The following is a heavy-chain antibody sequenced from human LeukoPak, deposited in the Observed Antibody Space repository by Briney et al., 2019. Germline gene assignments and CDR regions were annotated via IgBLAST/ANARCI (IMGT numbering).Heavy chain of an antibody. Sequence: KPGGSLRLSCAASGFTLSSYSMNWVRQAPGKGLEWVSYISSSGSSIYYADSVKGRFTMSRDNAKNSLYLQMNSLSAEDTAVYYCTRPRTGTTDYWGQGTLVTVSS. D-gene: IGHD1-7*01. CDR2: ISSSGSSI. J-gene: IGHJ4*02. CDR1: GFTLSSYS. CDR3: TRPRTGTTDY. V-gene: IGHV3-21*01.